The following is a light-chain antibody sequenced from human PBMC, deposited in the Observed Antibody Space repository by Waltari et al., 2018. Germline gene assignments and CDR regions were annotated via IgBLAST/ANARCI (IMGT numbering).Light chain of an antibody. V-gene: IGLV1-44*01. J-gene: IGLJ3*02. CDR2: RSD. Sequence: QSVLSQPPSASGTPGPRVTISCAGRASNIGENVVNLYQQVPGRAAKLLIYRSDLRPSVVPAGFSASKAGASASLAISGLQSEDEADYYCGTWDERPSGHWVFGGGTKVTVL. CDR3: GTWDERPSGHWV. CDR1: ASNIGENV.